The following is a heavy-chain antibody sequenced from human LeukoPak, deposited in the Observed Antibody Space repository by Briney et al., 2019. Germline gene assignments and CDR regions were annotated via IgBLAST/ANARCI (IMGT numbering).Heavy chain of an antibody. J-gene: IGHJ4*02. CDR2: INHSGST. CDR3: ASQERALDY. Sequence: SETLTLTCAVYGGSFSGYYWSWIRQPPGKGLEWIGEINHSGSTNYNPSLKSRVTISVDTSKNQFSLKLSSVTAADTAVYYCASQERALDYWGQGTLVTVSS. V-gene: IGHV4-34*01. D-gene: IGHD1-1*01. CDR1: GGSFSGYY.